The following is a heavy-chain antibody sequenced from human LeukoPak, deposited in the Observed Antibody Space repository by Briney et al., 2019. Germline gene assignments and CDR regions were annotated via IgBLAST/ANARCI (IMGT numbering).Heavy chain of an antibody. J-gene: IGHJ4*02. CDR2: IYYSGST. V-gene: IGHV4-59*12. CDR3: ARDAPTIFGVRYFDY. Sequence: SETLSLTCTVSGGSISSYYWSWIQQPPGKGLEWIGYIYYSGSTNYNPSLKSRVTMSVDTSKNQSSLKLSSVTAADTAVYYCARDAPTIFGVRYFDYWGQGTLVTVSS. D-gene: IGHD3-3*01. CDR1: GGSISSYY.